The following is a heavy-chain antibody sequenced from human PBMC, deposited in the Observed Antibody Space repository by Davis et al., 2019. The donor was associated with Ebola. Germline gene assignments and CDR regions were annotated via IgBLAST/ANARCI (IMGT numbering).Heavy chain of an antibody. Sequence: GESLKISCKGSGYSFSYSWIGWVRQMPGKGLEWMGIIYPADSDTSYGPSFQGRVTISRDNAKNSLYLQMNSLRAEDTAVYYCACREYWFDPWGQGTLVTVSS. V-gene: IGHV5-51*01. CDR3: ACREYWFDP. J-gene: IGHJ5*02. CDR1: GYSFSYSW. CDR2: IYPADSDT.